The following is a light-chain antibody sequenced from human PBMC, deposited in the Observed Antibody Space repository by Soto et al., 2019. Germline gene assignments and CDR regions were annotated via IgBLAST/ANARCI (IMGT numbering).Light chain of an antibody. CDR1: QSLLHSNGYKY. CDR2: LGS. CDR3: MQALQTPYT. V-gene: IGKV2-28*01. Sequence: DIVMTQSPLSLPVTPGEPASISYRSSQSLLHSNGYKYLDWYLQKPGQSPQLLIYLGSNRASGVPDRFSGSGSGTDFTLKISRVEAEDVGVYYCMQALQTPYTFGQGTKLEIK. J-gene: IGKJ2*01.